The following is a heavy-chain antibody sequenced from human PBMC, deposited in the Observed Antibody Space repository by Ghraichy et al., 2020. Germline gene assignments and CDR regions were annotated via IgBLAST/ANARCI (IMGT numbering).Heavy chain of an antibody. CDR2: IYPPDSDT. V-gene: IGHV5-51*01. J-gene: IGHJ5*02. Sequence: GESLNISCKGSGYIYTNYWIAWVRQMPGKGLEWMGIIYPPDSDTGSSPSFQGQVTISVDKSISTAYLQWSSLKASDTAMYYCARVNRNYFDRWGQGTLVTVSS. CDR1: GYIYTNYW. D-gene: IGHD1-14*01. CDR3: ARVNRNYFDR.